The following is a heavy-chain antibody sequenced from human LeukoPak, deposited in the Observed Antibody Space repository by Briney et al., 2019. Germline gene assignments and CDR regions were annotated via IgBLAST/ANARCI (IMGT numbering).Heavy chain of an antibody. CDR2: ISSSSSYI. CDR3: ARFGSSSGDY. V-gene: IGHV3-21*01. CDR1: GFTFSSYA. D-gene: IGHD6-6*01. J-gene: IGHJ4*02. Sequence: GSLRLSCAASGFTFSSYAMNWVRQAPGKGLEWVSSISSSSSYIYYADSVKGRFTISRDNAKNSLYLQMNSLRAEDTAVYYCARFGSSSGDYWGQGTLVTVSS.